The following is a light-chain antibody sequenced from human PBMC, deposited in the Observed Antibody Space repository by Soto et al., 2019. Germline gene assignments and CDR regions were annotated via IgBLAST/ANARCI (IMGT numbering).Light chain of an antibody. CDR2: DAS. CDR1: QSVSSY. J-gene: IGKJ2*01. Sequence: EIVLTQSPATLSLSPGERATLSCRASQSVSSYLAWYQQKPGQAPRLLIYDASNRVTGIPARFSGSGSGTDFTLTSSSLEPEDFAVYYCLQRSNWQYTFGQGTKVEIK. V-gene: IGKV3-11*01. CDR3: LQRSNWQYT.